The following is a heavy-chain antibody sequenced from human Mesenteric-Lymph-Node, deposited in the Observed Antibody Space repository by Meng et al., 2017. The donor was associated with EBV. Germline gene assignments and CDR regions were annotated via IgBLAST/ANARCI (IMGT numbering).Heavy chain of an antibody. J-gene: IGHJ4*02. CDR1: GGTFSNSA. V-gene: IGHV1-69*06. Sequence: QVQLVQSGAEVKKPGSSVKVSCKSSGGTFSNSAFSWVRQAPGQGLELVGAIVPNVGTGRYSQKFQGRVTITADRSTNTVYIEVSSLTSEDTAVYYCAMSRAGRWNLLDNWGQGTLVTVSS. CDR2: IVPNVGTG. CDR3: AMSRAGRWNLLDN. D-gene: IGHD1-1*01.